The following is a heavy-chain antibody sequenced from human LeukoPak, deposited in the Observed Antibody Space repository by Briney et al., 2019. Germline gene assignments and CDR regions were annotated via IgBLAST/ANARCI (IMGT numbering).Heavy chain of an antibody. CDR1: GGSISTYY. D-gene: IGHD2-2*01. V-gene: IGHV4-4*09. Sequence: PSETLSLTCTVSGGSISTYYWSWFRQPPGKGLEWIGYIYASGSANYNPSLKSRVTISVDTSKSQFSLKLTSVTAADTAMYYCARHARFRTSTSCYDYWGQGTLVTVSS. J-gene: IGHJ4*02. CDR3: ARHARFRTSTSCYDY. CDR2: IYASGSA.